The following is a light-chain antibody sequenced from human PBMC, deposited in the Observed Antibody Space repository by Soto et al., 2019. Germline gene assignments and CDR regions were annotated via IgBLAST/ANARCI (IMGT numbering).Light chain of an antibody. CDR2: DDT. CDR3: CLYVGGRTYV. V-gene: IGLV2-23*01. J-gene: IGLJ1*01. CDR1: VGL. Sequence: QSALTQPASVSGSPGQSITISCTGTVGLVSWYQQHPGKVPKLIICDDTKRPSGVSSRFSGSKSGNTASLTISGLQTEDEADYYCCLYVGGRTYVFGTGTKLTVL.